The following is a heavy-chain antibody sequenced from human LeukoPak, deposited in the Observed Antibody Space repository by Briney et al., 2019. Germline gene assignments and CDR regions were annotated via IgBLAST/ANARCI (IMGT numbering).Heavy chain of an antibody. V-gene: IGHV3-7*03. D-gene: IGHD2-15*01. CDR1: GFTFSSYW. CDR2: MKQDGSDK. CDR3: AKAPVTTCRGAFCYPFDY. Sequence: GGSLRLSCAASGFTFSSYWMSWVRQAPGKGLEWVANMKQDGSDKYYVDSVKGRFTISRDSSKNTLFLQMNRLRPEDAAVYYCAKAPVTTCRGAFCYPFDYWGLGTLVTVSS. J-gene: IGHJ4*02.